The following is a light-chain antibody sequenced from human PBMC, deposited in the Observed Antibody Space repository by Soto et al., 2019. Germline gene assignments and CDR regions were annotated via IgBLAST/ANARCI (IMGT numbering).Light chain of an antibody. CDR3: QQHYTNPYT. J-gene: IGKJ3*01. CDR2: WAS. Sequence: DIVMTQSPDSLAVSLGERATINCKSSQSVLYSSDNKNYLAWYQQKPGQPPKLLIYWASTRESGVPDRFSGSGSGTEFTLTISSLQAEDVAVYYCQQHYTNPYTFGPGTKMDIK. V-gene: IGKV4-1*01. CDR1: QSVLYSSDNKNY.